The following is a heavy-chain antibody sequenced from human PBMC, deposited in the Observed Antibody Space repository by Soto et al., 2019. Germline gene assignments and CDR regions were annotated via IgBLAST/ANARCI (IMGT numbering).Heavy chain of an antibody. V-gene: IGHV4-34*01. CDR1: GGSFSGYY. D-gene: IGHD3-10*01. CDR2: INHSGST. CDR3: ARARITMVRGVITPTYFDY. J-gene: IGHJ4*02. Sequence: SETLSLTCAVYGGSFSGYYWSWIRQPPGKGLEWIGEINHSGSTNYNPSLKSRVTISVDTSKNQFSLKLSSVTAADTAVYYCARARITMVRGVITPTYFDYWGQGTLVTVSS.